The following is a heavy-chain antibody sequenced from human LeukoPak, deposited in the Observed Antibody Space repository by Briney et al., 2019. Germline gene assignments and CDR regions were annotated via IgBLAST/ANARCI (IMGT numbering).Heavy chain of an antibody. CDR1: GDSISSYY. CDR3: AICRLDYDISGYLSD. D-gene: IGHD3-22*01. J-gene: IGHJ4*02. V-gene: IGHV4-59*01. CDR2: IYYSGST. Sequence: SETLSLTCTVSGDSISSYYWSWIRQPPGKGLEWIGYIYYSGSTNYNPSLKSRVTISIDTSKNQFSLKLSSVTAADTAVYYCAICRLDYDISGYLSDWGQGTLVTVSS.